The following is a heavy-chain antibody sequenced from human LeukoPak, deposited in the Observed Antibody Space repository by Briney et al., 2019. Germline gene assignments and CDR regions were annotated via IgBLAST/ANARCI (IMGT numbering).Heavy chain of an antibody. CDR2: IYYNGNT. Sequence: SETLSLTCPVSGDSISSRTNYWGWIRQPPGKGLEWIGCIYYNGNTYYNPSLRSRVTISLDTSKIQFSRKRTSVTAADKAVYYCGRVRKSDTAIDYWGQGTLVTVSS. J-gene: IGHJ4*02. CDR1: GDSISSRTNY. D-gene: IGHD3-22*01. V-gene: IGHV4-39*07. CDR3: GRVRKSDTAIDY.